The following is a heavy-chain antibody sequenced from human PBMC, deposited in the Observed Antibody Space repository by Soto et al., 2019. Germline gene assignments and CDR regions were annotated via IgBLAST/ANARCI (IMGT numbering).Heavy chain of an antibody. CDR3: AREGYSYGYSSYFDY. J-gene: IGHJ4*02. Sequence: GGSLRLSCAASGFTFSSYWMSWVRQAPGKGLEWVANIKQDGSEKYYVDSVKGRFTISRDNAKNSLYLQMNSLRAEDTAVYYCAREGYSYGYSSYFDYWGQGTLVTVSS. D-gene: IGHD5-18*01. CDR2: IKQDGSEK. CDR1: GFTFSSYW. V-gene: IGHV3-7*03.